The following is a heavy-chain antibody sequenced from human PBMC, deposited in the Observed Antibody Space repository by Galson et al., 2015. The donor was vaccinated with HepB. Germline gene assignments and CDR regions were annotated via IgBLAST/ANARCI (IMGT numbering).Heavy chain of an antibody. D-gene: IGHD1-26*01. CDR3: ARSWELRGFDYYGMDV. CDR2: INAGNGNT. J-gene: IGHJ6*02. V-gene: IGHV1-3*01. Sequence: SVKVSCKASGYTFTSYAMHWVRQAPGQRLEWMGWINAGNGNTKYSQKFQGRVTITRDTSASTAYMELSSLRSEDTAVYYCARSWELRGFDYYGMDVWGQGTTVTVSS. CDR1: GYTFTSYA.